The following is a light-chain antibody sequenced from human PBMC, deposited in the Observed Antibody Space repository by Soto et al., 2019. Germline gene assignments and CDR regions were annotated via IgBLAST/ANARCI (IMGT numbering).Light chain of an antibody. Sequence: QSALTQPPSASGSPGQSVTISCTGTSSDVGAYIFVSWYQQHPGKAPKLMVYDVNRRPPGVPDRFFGSKSGNTASLTVSGLQAEDEADYYCSSYAGPFVIFGGGTKLTVL. CDR2: DVN. CDR1: SSDVGAYIF. J-gene: IGLJ2*01. CDR3: SSYAGPFVI. V-gene: IGLV2-8*01.